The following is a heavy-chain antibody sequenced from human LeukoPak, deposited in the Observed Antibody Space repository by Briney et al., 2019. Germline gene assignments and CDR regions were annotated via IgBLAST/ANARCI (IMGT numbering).Heavy chain of an antibody. D-gene: IGHD2-2*01. CDR1: GFTFSDYH. V-gene: IGHV3-11*05. CDR2: ISSTSDYT. Sequence: GGSLRLSCAASGFTFSDYHMSWIRQAPGKGLEWVSYISSTSDYTNYADSVKGRFTISRDNARNSLYLQMDSRRAECTAVYYCARATSLRGGYCSTNFWGQGTPVTVSS. J-gene: IGHJ1*01. CDR3: ARATSLRGGYCSTNF.